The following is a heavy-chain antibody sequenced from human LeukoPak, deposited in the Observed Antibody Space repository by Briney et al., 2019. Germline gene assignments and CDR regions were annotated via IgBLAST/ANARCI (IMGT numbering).Heavy chain of an antibody. J-gene: IGHJ4*02. CDR1: GYTFSGYY. CDR3: ARGAPHYDLLTGHNYFAY. Sequence: GASVKVSCKASGYTFSGYYMHWVRQAPGQGLEWMGWINPNSGDTHYAQNFQGRVTMTTDTSTTTAYMELRSLRSDDTAVYYCARGAPHYDLLTGHNYFAYWGQGTLVTVSS. D-gene: IGHD3-9*01. CDR2: INPNSGDT. V-gene: IGHV1-2*02.